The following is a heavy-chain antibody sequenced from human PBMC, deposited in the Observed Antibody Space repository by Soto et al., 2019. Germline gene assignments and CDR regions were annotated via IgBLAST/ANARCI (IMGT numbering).Heavy chain of an antibody. V-gene: IGHV3-21*06. CDR1: GFTFTRYS. J-gene: IGHJ4*02. Sequence: SLRLSCAASGFTFTRYSMNWVRQAPGKGLEWVSSISSTTKYIYYGDSMKGRFTISRANAKNSLYLEMNSLRAEDTAVYYCARESEDLTSNFDYWGQGTLVTVSS. CDR2: ISSTTKYI. CDR3: ARESEDLTSNFDY.